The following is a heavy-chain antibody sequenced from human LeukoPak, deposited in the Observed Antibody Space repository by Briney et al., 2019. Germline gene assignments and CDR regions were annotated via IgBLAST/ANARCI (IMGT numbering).Heavy chain of an antibody. D-gene: IGHD3-3*01. CDR2: IWYDGSNK. V-gene: IGHV3-33*08. CDR1: GFTFSSYG. CDR3: ARPPTIFGVAYEYYFDY. Sequence: PGRSLRLSCAASGFTFSSYGMHWVRQAPGKGLEWVAVIWYDGSNKYYADSVKGRFTISRDNSKNTLYLQMNSLRAEDTAVYYCARPPTIFGVAYEYYFDYWGQGTLVTVSS. J-gene: IGHJ4*02.